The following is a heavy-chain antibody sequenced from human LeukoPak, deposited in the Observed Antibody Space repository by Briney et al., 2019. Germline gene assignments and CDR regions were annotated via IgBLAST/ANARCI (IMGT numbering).Heavy chain of an antibody. CDR1: GFNFNKYD. CDR3: AKGGGLYD. Sequence: GGSLRLSCAASGFNFNKYDMTRARQAPGKGLEWVSTITGRSDKTYYTDSVKGGFVTSRDTSKDTLYLRMNSLRAEDTALYYCAKGGGLYDLGQGALVTVSS. CDR2: ITGRSDKT. V-gene: IGHV3-23*01. J-gene: IGHJ4*02. D-gene: IGHD3-16*01.